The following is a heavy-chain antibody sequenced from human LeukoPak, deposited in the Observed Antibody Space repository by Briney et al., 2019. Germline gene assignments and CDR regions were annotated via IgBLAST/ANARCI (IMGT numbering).Heavy chain of an antibody. CDR2: IYYSGST. J-gene: IGHJ4*02. D-gene: IGHD3-22*01. V-gene: IGHV4-30-4*01. Sequence: SETLSLTCTVSGGSISSGDYYWSWIRQPPGKGLEWIGYIYYSGSTYYNPSLKSRVTISVDTSKNQFSLKLSSVTAADTAVYYCARDGYYDSSGLPFDYWGQGTLVTVSS. CDR3: ARDGYYDSSGLPFDY. CDR1: GGSISSGDYY.